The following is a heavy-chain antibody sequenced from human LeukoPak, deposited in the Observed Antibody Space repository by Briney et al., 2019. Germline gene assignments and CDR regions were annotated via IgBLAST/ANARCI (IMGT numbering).Heavy chain of an antibody. CDR3: ARPALYYYDSSGYTLDY. V-gene: IGHV1-69*13. J-gene: IGHJ4*02. CDR2: IIPIFGTA. D-gene: IGHD3-22*01. Sequence: GASVKVSCMASGGTFSSDAISWVRQAPGQGLEWMGGIIPIFGTANYAQKFQGRVTITADESTSTAYMELSSLRSENTAVYYCARPALYYYDSSGYTLDYWGQGTLVTVSS. CDR1: GGTFSSDA.